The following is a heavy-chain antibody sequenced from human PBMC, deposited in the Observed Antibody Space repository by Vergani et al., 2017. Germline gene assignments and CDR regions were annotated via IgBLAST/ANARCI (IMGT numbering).Heavy chain of an antibody. CDR3: ARPPENADYGDFGY. CDR2: NSRSSSTI. J-gene: IGHJ4*02. D-gene: IGHD4-17*01. V-gene: IGHV3-48*01. Sequence: AAVGFTFSSYSTNWVRQAPGKGLEWVSYNSRSSSTIYYADSVKGRFTISRNNAKNSLYLQLNSLRVEDTAVYYCARPPENADYGDFGYWGQGTLVTVSS. CDR1: GFTFSSYS.